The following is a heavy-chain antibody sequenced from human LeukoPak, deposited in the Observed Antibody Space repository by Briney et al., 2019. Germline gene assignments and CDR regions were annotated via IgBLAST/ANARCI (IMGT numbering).Heavy chain of an antibody. D-gene: IGHD2-21*02. CDR3: AKDRRNIVVVTAIWFDP. CDR2: ISGSGGST. CDR1: EFTFSSYA. Sequence: PGGSLRLSCAASEFTFSSYAMSWVRQAPGKGLEWVSAISGSGGSTYYADSVKGRFTISRDNSKNTLYLQMNSLRAEDTAVYYCAKDRRNIVVVTAIWFDPWGQGTLVTVSS. J-gene: IGHJ5*02. V-gene: IGHV3-23*01.